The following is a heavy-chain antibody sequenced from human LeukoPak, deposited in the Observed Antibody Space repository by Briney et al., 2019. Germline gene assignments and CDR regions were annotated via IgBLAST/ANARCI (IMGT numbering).Heavy chain of an antibody. V-gene: IGHV3-23*01. Sequence: SGGSLRLSCAASGSTFSNSAIHGVRQAPGRGLEWVSIVGGRGVKTYYADSVKGRFTISRDNSKNTVYLQMNSLTDEDTAVHYCAKRGDCSRTCIYDYGGQGTLDTVSS. CDR1: GSTFSNSA. CDR2: VGGRGVKT. D-gene: IGHD2-2*01. J-gene: IGHJ4*02. CDR3: AKRGDCSRTCIYDY.